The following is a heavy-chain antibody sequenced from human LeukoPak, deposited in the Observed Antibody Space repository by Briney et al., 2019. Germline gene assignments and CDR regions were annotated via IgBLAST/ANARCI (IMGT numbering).Heavy chain of an antibody. CDR1: GFTVSSNY. CDR3: ARELSGSISRHFDY. CDR2: IWFDGSNK. J-gene: IGHJ4*02. D-gene: IGHD2-15*01. Sequence: GGSLRLSCAASGFTVSSNYMSWVRQAPGKGLEWVAFIWFDGSNKHYADSVKGRFSISRDNAKNALYLQMNSLRAEDTAVFYCARELSGSISRHFDYWGQGTLVTVSS. V-gene: IGHV3-33*08.